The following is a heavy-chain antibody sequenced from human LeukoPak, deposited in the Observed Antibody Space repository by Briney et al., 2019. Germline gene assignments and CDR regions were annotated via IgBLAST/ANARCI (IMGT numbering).Heavy chain of an antibody. CDR1: GFTFDDYA. V-gene: IGHV3-9*03. CDR3: AKGRQGCSGGSCYSWFDP. J-gene: IGHJ5*02. CDR2: ISWNSGSI. Sequence: PGRSLRLSCAASGFTFDDYAMHWVRQAPGKGLEWVSGISWNSGSIGYADSVKGRFTISRDNAKNSLYLQMNSLRAEDMALYYCAKGRQGCSGGSCYSWFDPWGQGTLVTVSS. D-gene: IGHD2-15*01.